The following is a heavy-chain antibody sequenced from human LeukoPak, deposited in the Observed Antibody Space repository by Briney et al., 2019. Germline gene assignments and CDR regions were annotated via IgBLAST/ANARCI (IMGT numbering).Heavy chain of an antibody. Sequence: PGGSLRLSCAASGFTFSSYAMHWVRQAPGKGLEWVAVISYDGSSKYYADSVKGRFTISRDNSKNTLYLQMNSLRAEDTAVYYCARDGRPSGYEYYFDYWGQGTLVTVSS. D-gene: IGHD5-12*01. J-gene: IGHJ4*02. CDR2: ISYDGSSK. CDR3: ARDGRPSGYEYYFDY. V-gene: IGHV3-30*04. CDR1: GFTFSSYA.